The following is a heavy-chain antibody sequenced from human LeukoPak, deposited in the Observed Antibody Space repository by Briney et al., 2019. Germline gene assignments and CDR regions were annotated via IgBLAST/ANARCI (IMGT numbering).Heavy chain of an antibody. CDR2: ISYDGSNK. Sequence: GGSLRLSCAASGFTFSSYAMHWVRQAPGKGLEWVAVISYDGSNKYYADSVKGRFTISRDNSKNTLYLQMNSLRAEDTAVYYCARAARGPADCFDYWGQGTLVTVSS. V-gene: IGHV3-30-3*01. CDR3: ARAARGPADCFDY. J-gene: IGHJ4*02. D-gene: IGHD2-2*01. CDR1: GFTFSSYA.